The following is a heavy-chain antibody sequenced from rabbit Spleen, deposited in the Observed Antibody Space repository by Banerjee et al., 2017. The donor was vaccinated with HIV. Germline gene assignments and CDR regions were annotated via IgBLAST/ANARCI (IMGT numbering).Heavy chain of an antibody. CDR3: ARDSGSSFSSYGMDL. Sequence: QSLEESGGDLVKPGASLTLSCTASGVSFSSSSYMCWVRQAPGKGLEWIACIDAGYSGFTYFATWAKGRFTISKTSSTTVTLQLTRLTAADTATYFCARDSGSSFSSYGMDLWGQGTLVTVS. V-gene: IGHV1S40*01. CDR1: GVSFSSSSY. J-gene: IGHJ6*01. D-gene: IGHD8-1*01. CDR2: IDAGYSGFT.